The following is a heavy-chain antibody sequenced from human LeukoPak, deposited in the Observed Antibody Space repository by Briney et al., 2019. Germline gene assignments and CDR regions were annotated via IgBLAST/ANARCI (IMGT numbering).Heavy chain of an antibody. CDR2: VHADGTS. V-gene: IGHV4-4*07. CDR1: GVSVTTYH. J-gene: IGHJ4*02. CDR3: ARDGLYINGYSHFDY. D-gene: IGHD5-18*01. Sequence: PSETLSLTCTVSGVSVTTYHWSWLRQPAGKRLEWIGRVHADGTSNYNPSLKSRVSMSVDTSKNQFSLKLTSVTAADTAVYFCARDGLYINGYSHFDYWGQGTLVTVSS.